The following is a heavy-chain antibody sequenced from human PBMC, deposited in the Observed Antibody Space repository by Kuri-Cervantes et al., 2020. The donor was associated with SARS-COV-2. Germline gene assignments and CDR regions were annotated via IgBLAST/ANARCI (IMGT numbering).Heavy chain of an antibody. CDR3: AKFRLELRLYYFDY. J-gene: IGHJ4*02. Sequence: GESLKISCAAPGFTFSSYAMSWVRQAPGKGLEWVGAISRSGGSTYYADFVKGRVTISRDNSKNTLYLQMNSLRDEDAAMYYCAKFRLELRLYYFDYRGQGTLVTVSS. CDR1: GFTFSSYA. CDR2: ISRSGGST. D-gene: IGHD1-7*01. V-gene: IGHV3-23*01.